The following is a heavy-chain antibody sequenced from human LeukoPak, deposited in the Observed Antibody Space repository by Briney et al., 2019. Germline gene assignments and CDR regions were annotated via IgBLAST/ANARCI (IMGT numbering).Heavy chain of an antibody. Sequence: SGTLSLTCAVYGGSFSGYYWSWIRQPPGKGLEWIGEINHSGSTNYNPSLKSRVTISVDTSKNQFSLKLSSVTAADTAVYYCARGSVFPDYWGQGTLVTVSS. D-gene: IGHD3-10*02. CDR2: INHSGST. CDR1: GGSFSGYY. CDR3: ARGSVFPDY. J-gene: IGHJ4*02. V-gene: IGHV4-34*01.